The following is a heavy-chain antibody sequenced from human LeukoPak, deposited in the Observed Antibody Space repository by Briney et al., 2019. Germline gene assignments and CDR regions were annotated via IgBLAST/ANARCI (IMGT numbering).Heavy chain of an antibody. CDR2: ISGSGGST. CDR1: GFTFSSYA. D-gene: IGHD6-13*01. V-gene: IGHV3-23*01. J-gene: IGHJ6*02. Sequence: GGSLRLSCAASGFTFSSYAMSWVRQAPGKGLEWVSAISGSGGSTYYADSVKGRFTISRDNSKNTLYLQMNSLRAEDTAVYYCAEQIAAADDYYYYGMDVWGQGTTVTVSS. CDR3: AEQIAAADDYYYYGMDV.